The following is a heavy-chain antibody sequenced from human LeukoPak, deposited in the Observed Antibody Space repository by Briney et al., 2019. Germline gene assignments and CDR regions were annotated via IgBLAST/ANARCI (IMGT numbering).Heavy chain of an antibody. CDR3: ARPRDSSGWYYY. CDR2: IYYSGST. CDR1: GGSISSSSYY. Sequence: SETLSLTCTVSGGSISSSSYYWRWIRQPPGKGLEWIGSIYYSGSTYYNPSLKSRVTISVDASKNQFSLKLSSVTAADTAVYYCARPRDSSGWYYYWGQGTLVTVSS. J-gene: IGHJ4*02. V-gene: IGHV4-39*01. D-gene: IGHD6-19*01.